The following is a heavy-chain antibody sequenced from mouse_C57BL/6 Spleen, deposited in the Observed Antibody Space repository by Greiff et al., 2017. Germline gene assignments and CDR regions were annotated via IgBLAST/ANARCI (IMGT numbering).Heavy chain of an antibody. Sequence: EVQRVESGGGLVQPGGSLKLSCAASGFTFSDYGMAWVRQAPRKGPEWVAFISNLAYSIYYADTVTGRFTISRENAKNTLYLEMSSLRSEDTAMYYCARHYDYGYFDYWGQGTTLTVSS. CDR1: GFTFSDYG. J-gene: IGHJ2*01. D-gene: IGHD2-4*01. CDR3: ARHYDYGYFDY. V-gene: IGHV5-15*01. CDR2: ISNLAYSI.